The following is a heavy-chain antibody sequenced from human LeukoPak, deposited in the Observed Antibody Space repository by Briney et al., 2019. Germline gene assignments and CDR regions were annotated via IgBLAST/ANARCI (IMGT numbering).Heavy chain of an antibody. Sequence: SGTLSLTCAVSGGSISSSNWWSWVRQPPGKGLEWIGEIYHSGSTNYYPSLKSRVTISVDKSKNQFSLKLSSVTAADTAVYYCARGSGSSGWYGFDYWGQGTLVTVSS. CDR3: ARGSGSSGWYGFDY. V-gene: IGHV4-4*02. CDR2: IYHSGST. D-gene: IGHD6-19*01. J-gene: IGHJ4*02. CDR1: GGSISSSNW.